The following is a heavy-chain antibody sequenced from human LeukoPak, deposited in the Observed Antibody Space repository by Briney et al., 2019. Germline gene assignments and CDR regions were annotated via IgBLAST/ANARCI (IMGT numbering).Heavy chain of an antibody. V-gene: IGHV1-69*13. J-gene: IGHJ6*02. CDR3: ASRSSITGTTLRDYYYGMDV. CDR2: IIPIFGTA. Sequence: ASVKVSCKASGGTFSSYAVSWVRQAPGQGLEWMGGIIPIFGTANYAQKFQGRVTITADESTSTAYMELSSLRSEDTAVYYCASRSSITGTTLRDYYYGMDVWGQGTTVTVSS. D-gene: IGHD1-7*01. CDR1: GGTFSSYA.